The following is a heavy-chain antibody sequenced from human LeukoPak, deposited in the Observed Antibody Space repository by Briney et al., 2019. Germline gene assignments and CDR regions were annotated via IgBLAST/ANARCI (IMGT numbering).Heavy chain of an antibody. V-gene: IGHV3-66*01. CDR2: FYSGGIT. CDR3: ARDRAMYYYESSGY. D-gene: IGHD3-22*01. Sequence: PGGSLRLSCAASGFTFNNYAMSWVRQAPGKGLEWVSGFYSGGITYYADSVKGRFTISRDDSKNTLYLQMNRLRAEDTAVYYCARDRAMYYYESSGYWGQGTLVTVSS. J-gene: IGHJ4*02. CDR1: GFTFNNYA.